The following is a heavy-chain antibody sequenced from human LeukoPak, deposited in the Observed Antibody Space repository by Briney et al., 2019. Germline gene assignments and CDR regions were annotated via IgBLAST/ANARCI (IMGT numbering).Heavy chain of an antibody. J-gene: IGHJ4*02. CDR1: GGSISSYY. D-gene: IGHD5-24*01. Sequence: SETLSLTCTVSGGSISSYYWSWIRQPPGKGLEWIGYIYYSGSTNYNPSLKSRVTISVDTSKNQFSLNPSSVTAADTAVYYCARGDGYNTFDYWGQGTLVTVSS. V-gene: IGHV4-59*01. CDR3: ARGDGYNTFDY. CDR2: IYYSGST.